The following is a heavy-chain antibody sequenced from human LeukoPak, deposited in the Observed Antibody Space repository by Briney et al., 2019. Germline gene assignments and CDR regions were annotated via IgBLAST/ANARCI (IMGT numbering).Heavy chain of an antibody. Sequence: SETLSLTCTVSGGSISSYYLSWIRQPPGKGLEWIGYIYYSGGTNYNPSLKSRVTISVDTSKNQFSLKLSSVTAADTAVYYCARESGYSYGYYAWFDPWGQGTLVTVSS. CDR2: IYYSGGT. V-gene: IGHV4-59*01. CDR3: ARESGYSYGYYAWFDP. J-gene: IGHJ5*02. D-gene: IGHD5-18*01. CDR1: GGSISSYY.